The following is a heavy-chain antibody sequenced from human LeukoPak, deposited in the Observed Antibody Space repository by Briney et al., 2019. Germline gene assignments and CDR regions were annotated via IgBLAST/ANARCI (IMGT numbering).Heavy chain of an antibody. CDR1: GGSISNYY. CDR2: IYYSGST. J-gene: IGHJ5*02. CDR3: ARGGNCSGGSCYSDRGWFDP. D-gene: IGHD2-15*01. Sequence: PSETLSLTCIVSGGSISNYYWSWIRQPPGKGLEYIGYIYYSGSTSYNPSLKSRVTISVDMSKSQFSLNLSSVTAADTAVYYCARGGNCSGGSCYSDRGWFDPWGQGTLVTVSS. V-gene: IGHV4-59*01.